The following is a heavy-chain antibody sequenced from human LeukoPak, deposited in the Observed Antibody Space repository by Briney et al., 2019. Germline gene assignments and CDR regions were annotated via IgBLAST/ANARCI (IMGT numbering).Heavy chain of an antibody. Sequence: GGSVKVSCQASGYSFSNFGISWVRQAPGQGLEWVAWIIAVTGITNYAQKFQGRVTVTTDTSTSTAYMELRGLRSDDTAVYYCARDNDHGTFQAENYWGPGTLVTVSS. CDR1: GYSFSNFG. CDR2: IIAVTGIT. J-gene: IGHJ4*02. V-gene: IGHV1-18*01. CDR3: ARDNDHGTFQAENY. D-gene: IGHD1-1*01.